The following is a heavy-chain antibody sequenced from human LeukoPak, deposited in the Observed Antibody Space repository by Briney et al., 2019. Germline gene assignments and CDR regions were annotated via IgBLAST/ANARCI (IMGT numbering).Heavy chain of an antibody. Sequence: GGSLRLSCAASGFTVSTNYMSCVRQAPGKGLEWVAVISYDGSNKYYADSVKGRFTISRDNSKNTLYLQMNSLRAEDTAVYYCARPREIAAAGLAPPDYWGQGTLVTVSS. D-gene: IGHD6-13*01. CDR3: ARPREIAAAGLAPPDY. V-gene: IGHV3-30-3*01. J-gene: IGHJ4*02. CDR1: GFTVSTNY. CDR2: ISYDGSNK.